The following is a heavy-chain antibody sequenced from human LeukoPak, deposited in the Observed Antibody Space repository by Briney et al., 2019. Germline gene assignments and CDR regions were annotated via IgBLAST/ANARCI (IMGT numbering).Heavy chain of an antibody. CDR3: ARDPLGMGMDY. CDR2: ISSSSSYI. D-gene: IGHD7-27*01. CDR1: GFTFSSYA. J-gene: IGHJ4*02. V-gene: IGHV3-21*01. Sequence: GGSLRLSCAASGFTFSSYAMSWDRQAPGKGLVWVSSISSSSSYIYYADSVKGRFTISRDNAKNSLYLQMNSLRAEDTAVYYCARDPLGMGMDYWGQGTLVTVSS.